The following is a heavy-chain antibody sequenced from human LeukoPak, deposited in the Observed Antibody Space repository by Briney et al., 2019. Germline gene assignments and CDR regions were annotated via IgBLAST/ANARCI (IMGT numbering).Heavy chain of an antibody. V-gene: IGHV1-18*01. CDR2: ISAYNGNT. Sequence: ASVKVSCKASGYTFTSYGISWVRQAPGQGLEWMGWISAYNGNTNYAQKLQGRVTMTTDTSTSTAYMELRSLRSDDTAVYYCARADSSSPMGWFDPWGQGTLVTVSS. J-gene: IGHJ5*02. CDR3: ARADSSSPMGWFDP. D-gene: IGHD6-13*01. CDR1: GYTFTSYG.